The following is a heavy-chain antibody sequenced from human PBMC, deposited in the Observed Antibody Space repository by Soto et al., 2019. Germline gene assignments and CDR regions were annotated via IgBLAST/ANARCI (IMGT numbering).Heavy chain of an antibody. D-gene: IGHD6-6*01. CDR1: GGSISSGGYY. CDR3: ARVRKLYYFDY. CDR2: IYYSGST. J-gene: IGHJ4*02. V-gene: IGHV4-31*03. Sequence: SETLSLTCTVSGGSISSGGYYWSWIRQHPGKGLEWIGYIYYSGSTYYNPSLKSRVTISVDTSKNQFSLKLSSVTAADTAVYYCARVRKLYYFDYWGQGTLVTVSS.